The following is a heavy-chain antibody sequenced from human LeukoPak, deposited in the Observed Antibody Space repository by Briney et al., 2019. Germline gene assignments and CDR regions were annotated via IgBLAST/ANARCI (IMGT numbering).Heavy chain of an antibody. CDR1: GFTFSSYA. D-gene: IGHD6-13*01. CDR3: AKDRCSSRLCYYFDY. CDR2: ISGSGGST. J-gene: IGHJ4*02. Sequence: GGSLRLSCAASGFTFSSYAMSWVRQAPGKGLEWVSAISGSGGSTYYADSVKGRFTISRDNSKNTLYLQMNSLRAEDTAVYYCAKDRCSSRLCYYFDYWGQGTLVTVSS. V-gene: IGHV3-23*01.